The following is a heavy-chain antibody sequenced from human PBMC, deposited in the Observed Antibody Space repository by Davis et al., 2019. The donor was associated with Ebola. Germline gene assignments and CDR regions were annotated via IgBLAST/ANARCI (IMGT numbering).Heavy chain of an antibody. CDR2: IHGGNGNR. V-gene: IGHV1-3*01. J-gene: IGHJ4*02. CDR1: GYSFTNYA. D-gene: IGHD6-19*01. CDR3: ARATFWYNSGWYADY. Sequence: ASVKVSCKAPGYSFTNYAMHWVRQAPGQRLEWMGWIHGGNGNRKYSQRFQGRVTITMDTSASTAYMDLSSLRSEDTAVYYCARATFWYNSGWYADYWGQGTLVTVSS.